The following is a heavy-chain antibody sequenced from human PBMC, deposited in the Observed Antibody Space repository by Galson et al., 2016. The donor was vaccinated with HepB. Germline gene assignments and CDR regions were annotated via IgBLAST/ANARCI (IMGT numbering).Heavy chain of an antibody. J-gene: IGHJ4*02. CDR3: ASSEQIPGIYDSSGYVGY. Sequence: TLSLTCTVSGGSVGSGGYYWSWIRQYPGKGLEWIGYIYYTGITNYNPSLRSRLTISLDTSRNQFSLKLSSVTAADTAVYYCASSEQIPGIYDSSGYVGYWGQGTLVTVSS. D-gene: IGHD3-22*01. V-gene: IGHV4-31*03. CDR1: GGSVGSGGYY. CDR2: IYYTGIT.